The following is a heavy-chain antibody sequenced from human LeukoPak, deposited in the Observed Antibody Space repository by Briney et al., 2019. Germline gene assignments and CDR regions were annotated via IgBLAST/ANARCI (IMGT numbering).Heavy chain of an antibody. J-gene: IGHJ6*02. V-gene: IGHV1-46*01. CDR3: ARADFFQQLVYYYGMDV. Sequence: ASVKVSCKASGGTFSSYAIGWVRQAPGQGHEWMGIINPSGGSTSYAQKFQGRVTMTRDTSTSTVYMELSSLRSEDTAVYYCARADFFQQLVYYYGMDVWGQGTTVTVSS. CDR1: GGTFSSYA. CDR2: INPSGGST. D-gene: IGHD6-13*01.